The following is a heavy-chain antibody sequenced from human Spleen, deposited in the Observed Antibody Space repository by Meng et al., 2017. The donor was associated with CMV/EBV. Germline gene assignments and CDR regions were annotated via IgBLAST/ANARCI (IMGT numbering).Heavy chain of an antibody. J-gene: IGHJ5*02. D-gene: IGHD6-19*01. V-gene: IGHV7-4-1*02. Sequence: GYTLASDARKEVRQAPGQGLEGMGRINTNTGNTTYAQGFTGRFVCSLDTSVSTAYLQISSLKAEDTAVYYCAREPIAVAGKVNWFDPWGQGTLVTVSS. CDR1: GYTLASDA. CDR3: AREPIAVAGKVNWFDP. CDR2: INTNTGNT.